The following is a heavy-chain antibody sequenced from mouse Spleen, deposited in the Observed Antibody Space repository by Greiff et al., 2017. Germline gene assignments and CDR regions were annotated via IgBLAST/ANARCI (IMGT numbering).Heavy chain of an antibody. V-gene: IGHV1-76*01. Sequence: VQLQQSGAELVRPGASVKLSCKASGYTFTDYYINWVKQRPGQGLEWIARIYPGSGNTYYNEKFKGKATLTAEKSSSTAYMQLSSLTSEDSAVYFCARERAYDGYYVFAYWGQGTLVTVSA. CDR2: IYPGSGNT. J-gene: IGHJ3*01. D-gene: IGHD2-3*01. CDR1: GYTFTDYY. CDR3: ARERAYDGYYVFAY.